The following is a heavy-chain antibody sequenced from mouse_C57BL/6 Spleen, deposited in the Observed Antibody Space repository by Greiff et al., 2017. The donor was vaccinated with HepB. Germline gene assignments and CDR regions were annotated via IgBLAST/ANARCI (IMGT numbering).Heavy chain of an antibody. CDR3: ARRGIYYSNTGYFDY. CDR2: ISDGGSYT. V-gene: IGHV5-4*03. CDR1: GFTFSSYA. Sequence: DVKLVESGGGLVKPGGSLKLSCAASGFTFSSYAMSWVRQTPEKRLEWVATISDGGSYTYYPDNVKGRFTISRDNAKNNLYLQMSHLKSEDTAMYYCARRGIYYSNTGYFDYWGQGTTRTVSS. D-gene: IGHD2-5*01. J-gene: IGHJ2*01.